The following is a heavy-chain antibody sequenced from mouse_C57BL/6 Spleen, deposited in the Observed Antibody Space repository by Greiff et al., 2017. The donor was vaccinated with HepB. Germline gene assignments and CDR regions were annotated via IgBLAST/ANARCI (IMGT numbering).Heavy chain of an antibody. Sequence: QVQLQQPGAELVKPGASVKLSCKASGYTFTSYWMHWVKQRPGRGLEWIGRIDPNRGGTKYNEKFKSKATLTVDKPSSTAYMQLSSLTSEDSAVYYCARATVHYAMDYWGQGTSVTVSS. CDR3: ARATVHYAMDY. CDR2: IDPNRGGT. D-gene: IGHD1-1*01. J-gene: IGHJ4*01. CDR1: GYTFTSYW. V-gene: IGHV1-72*01.